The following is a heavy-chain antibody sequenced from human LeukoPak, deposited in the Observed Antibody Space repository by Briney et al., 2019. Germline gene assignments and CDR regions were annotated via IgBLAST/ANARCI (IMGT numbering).Heavy chain of an antibody. J-gene: IGHJ4*02. D-gene: IGHD3-22*01. CDR1: GFTFSSYA. Sequence: GGSLRLSCAASGFTFSSYAMSWVRQAPGKGLEWVSAISGSGGSTYYADSVKGRFTISRDNSKNTLYLQMNSLRAEDTAVYYCAKTISSGYYYALYFDYWGQGTLVTVSS. CDR2: ISGSGGST. V-gene: IGHV3-23*01. CDR3: AKTISSGYYYALYFDY.